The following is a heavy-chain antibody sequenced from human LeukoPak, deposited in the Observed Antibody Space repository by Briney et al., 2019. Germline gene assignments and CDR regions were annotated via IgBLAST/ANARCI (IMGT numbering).Heavy chain of an antibody. CDR2: ISSTGGTT. V-gene: IGHV3-23*01. D-gene: IGHD5-18*01. CDR3: ARAGAYTYGDLTFDI. J-gene: IGHJ3*02. Sequence: PGGSLRLSCAASGFTFSSYAMSWVRQAPGKGLEWVSSISSTGGTTYYADSVKGRFTISRDNSKNTLYLQMNSLRAEDTAVYYCARAGAYTYGDLTFDIWGHGTMVTVSS. CDR1: GFTFSSYA.